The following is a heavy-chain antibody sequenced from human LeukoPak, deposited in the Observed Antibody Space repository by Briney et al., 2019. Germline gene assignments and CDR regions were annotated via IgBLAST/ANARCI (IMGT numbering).Heavy chain of an antibody. J-gene: IGHJ3*02. CDR2: IYHSGRT. D-gene: IGHD3-3*01. V-gene: IGHV4-38-2*02. CDR3: ARAFRGIFGVFEAFDI. CDR1: GYSISIGYY. Sequence: SETLSLTCTVSGYSISIGYYWGWIRPPPGEGLEWIGIIYHSGRTDYNPSLKSRVTISEDTSKNQFSLKLSSVTAADTAVYYCARAFRGIFGVFEAFDIWGRGTMVTVSS.